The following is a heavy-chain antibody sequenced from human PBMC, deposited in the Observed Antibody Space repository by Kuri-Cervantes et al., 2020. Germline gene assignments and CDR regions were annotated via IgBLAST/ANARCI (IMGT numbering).Heavy chain of an antibody. CDR1: GGSFSGYY. Sequence: SETLSLTCAVYGGSFSGYYWSWIRQPPGKGLEWMGEINHSGSTNYNPSLKSRVTISVDTSKNQFSLKLSSVTAADTAVYYCARGHCSGGSCYDYWGQGTLVTVSS. CDR2: INHSGST. V-gene: IGHV4-34*01. D-gene: IGHD2-15*01. J-gene: IGHJ4*02. CDR3: ARGHCSGGSCYDY.